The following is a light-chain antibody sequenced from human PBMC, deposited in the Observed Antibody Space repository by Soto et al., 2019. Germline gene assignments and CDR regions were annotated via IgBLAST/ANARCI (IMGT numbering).Light chain of an antibody. J-gene: IGLJ2*01. CDR2: EGS. Sequence: QSALTQPASVSGSPGQSITISCTGTSSDVGSYNLVSWFQQHPGKAPKLMIYEGSKRPSGVSNRFSGSKSGNTASLTISGLQAEEEADYYCCSYAVTNIVVVGGGTKLTVL. CDR3: CSYAVTNIVV. CDR1: SSDVGSYNL. V-gene: IGLV2-23*01.